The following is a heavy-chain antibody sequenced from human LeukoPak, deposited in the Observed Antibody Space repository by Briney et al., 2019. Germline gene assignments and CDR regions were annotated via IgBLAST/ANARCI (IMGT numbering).Heavy chain of an antibody. CDR3: AGDAGVAARYYDFWSGYYNFDY. CDR2: ISAYNGNT. D-gene: IGHD3-3*01. J-gene: IGHJ4*02. CDR1: GYTFTSYG. Sequence: ASVKVSCKASGYTFTSYGISWVRQAPGQGLEWMGWISAYNGNTNYAQKHQGKVTMTTDTSTSKAYMELRSLRSDDPAVYYCAGDAGVAARYYDFWSGYYNFDYWGQGTLVTVSS. V-gene: IGHV1-18*01.